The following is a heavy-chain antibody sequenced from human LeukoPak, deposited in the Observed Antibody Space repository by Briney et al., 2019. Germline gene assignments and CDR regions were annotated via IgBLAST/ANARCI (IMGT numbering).Heavy chain of an antibody. Sequence: SETLSLTCAVYGGSFSGYYWTWIRQPPGKGLEWIGEINHSGSTNYNPSLKSRVTISVDTSKNQFSLKLSSVTAADTAVYYCATGYSSGRRVWWGQGTLVTVSS. CDR2: INHSGST. CDR3: ATGYSSGRRVW. CDR1: GGSFSGYY. V-gene: IGHV4-34*01. D-gene: IGHD6-19*01. J-gene: IGHJ4*02.